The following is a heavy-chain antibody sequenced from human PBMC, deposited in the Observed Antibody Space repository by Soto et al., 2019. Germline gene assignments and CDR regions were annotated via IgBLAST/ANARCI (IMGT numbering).Heavy chain of an antibody. D-gene: IGHD3-22*01. CDR1: GFTFSSYG. Sequence: GGSLRLSCAASGFTFSSYGMHWVRQAPGKGLEWVSYISSSGSTIYYADSVKGRFTISRDNAKNSLYLQMNSLRAEDTAVYYCAREVNYYDSSGYYYVYYFDYWGQGTLVTVSS. CDR2: ISSSGSTI. V-gene: IGHV3-48*04. J-gene: IGHJ4*02. CDR3: AREVNYYDSSGYYYVYYFDY.